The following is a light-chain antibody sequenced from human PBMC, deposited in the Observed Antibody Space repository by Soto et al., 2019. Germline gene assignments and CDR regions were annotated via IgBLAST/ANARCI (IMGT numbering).Light chain of an antibody. CDR1: QSVSSY. J-gene: IGKJ4*01. CDR2: DAS. Sequence: EIVLTQSPATLSSSPGERATLSCRASQSVSSYLDWYQQKPGQAPRLLIYDASIRATGIPARFSASGSGTDFTLTISSLEPEDFAVYYRQQRSSWRFGGGTKVEIK. V-gene: IGKV3-11*01. CDR3: QQRSSWR.